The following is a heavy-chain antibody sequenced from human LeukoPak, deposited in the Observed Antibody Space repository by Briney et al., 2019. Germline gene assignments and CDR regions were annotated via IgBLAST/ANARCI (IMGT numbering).Heavy chain of an antibody. J-gene: IGHJ5*02. V-gene: IGHV7-4-1*02. D-gene: IGHD3-22*01. Sequence: ASVKVSCKASGYTFSAYAINWVRQAPGQGLEWMGWINTNTGNPTYAQGFTGRFVFSLDTSVSTAYLQISSLKAEDTAVYYCARLDYYDSSDYAHWFDPWGQGTLVTVSS. CDR2: INTNTGNP. CDR3: ARLDYYDSSDYAHWFDP. CDR1: GYTFSAYA.